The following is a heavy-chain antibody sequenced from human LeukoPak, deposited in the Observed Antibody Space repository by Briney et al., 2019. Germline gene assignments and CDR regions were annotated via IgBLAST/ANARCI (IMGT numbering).Heavy chain of an antibody. V-gene: IGHV4-39*07. D-gene: IGHD4-17*01. CDR2: IYYSGST. CDR1: GGSISSSSYY. CDR3: ARDTVITGGFDY. J-gene: IGHJ4*02. Sequence: PSETLSLTCTVSGGSISSSSYYWGWIRQPPGKGLEWIGNIYYSGSTNYNPSLKSRVTISVDTSKNQFSLKLSSVTAADTAVYYCARDTVITGGFDYWGQGTLVTVSS.